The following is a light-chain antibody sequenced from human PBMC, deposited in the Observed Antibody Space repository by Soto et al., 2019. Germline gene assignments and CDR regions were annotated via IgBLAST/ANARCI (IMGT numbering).Light chain of an antibody. J-gene: IGLJ3*02. CDR2: EVS. CDR3: SSYAGNNDSRV. CDR1: SSDIGAYNY. V-gene: IGLV2-8*01. Sequence: QSALTQPPSASGSPGQSVTISCTGTSSDIGAYNYVSWYQQHPGKAPKLMIHEVSKRPSGVPDRFSRYKSGNSASMTVYGIQDEYDCDYYCSSYAGNNDSRVFARGTTLTVL.